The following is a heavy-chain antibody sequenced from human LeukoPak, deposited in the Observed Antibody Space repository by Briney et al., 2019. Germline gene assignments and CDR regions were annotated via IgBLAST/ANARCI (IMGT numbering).Heavy chain of an antibody. Sequence: PGGSLRLSCAASGFTFSSYGMSWVRQAPGKGLEWVSAISGSGGSTYYADSVKGRVTISRDNSKTPLYLKMNSLRAEDTAVYYCAKDRGVSDYWGPGTLVTVSS. CDR1: GFTFSSYG. CDR3: AKDRGVSDY. CDR2: ISGSGGST. V-gene: IGHV3-23*01. D-gene: IGHD6-13*01. J-gene: IGHJ4*02.